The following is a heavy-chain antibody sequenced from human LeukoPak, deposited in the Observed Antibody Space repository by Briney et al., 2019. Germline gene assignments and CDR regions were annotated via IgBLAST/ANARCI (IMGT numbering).Heavy chain of an antibody. CDR2: IYYSGST. J-gene: IGHJ4*02. Sequence: SETLSLTCTVSGGSISSSSYYWGWIRQPPGKGLEWIGSIYYSGSTYYNPSLKSRATTSVDTPKNQFSLKLSPVTAADTAVYYCAVIAARRGDYWGQGTLVTVSS. CDR1: GGSISSSSYY. V-gene: IGHV4-39*01. D-gene: IGHD6-6*01. CDR3: AVIAARRGDY.